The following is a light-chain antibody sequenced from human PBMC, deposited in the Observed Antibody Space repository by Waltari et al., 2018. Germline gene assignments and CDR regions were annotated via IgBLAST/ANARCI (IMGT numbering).Light chain of an antibody. J-gene: IGKJ4*01. Sequence: DYHMTHSRSYVSASVGDRVTITCRTTQYMYYWVAWYQQKPEKAPTLLVNDATNLHSGVPSRFSGSGSGTEFTLTIKSLQAEDSATYYCHQASSLPSAFGGGTRVEI. CDR2: DAT. V-gene: IGKV1-12*02. CDR3: HQASSLPSA. CDR1: QYMYYW.